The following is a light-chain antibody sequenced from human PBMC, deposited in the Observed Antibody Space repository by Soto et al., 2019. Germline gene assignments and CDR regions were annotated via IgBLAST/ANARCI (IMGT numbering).Light chain of an antibody. CDR3: SSYTSISTYV. CDR2: EVS. CDR1: SSDVGGYNY. V-gene: IGLV2-14*01. J-gene: IGLJ1*01. Sequence: QSVLTQPASVSGSPGQSITISCTGTSSDVGGYNYVSWYQQYPGKAPKLMIYEVSNRPSGVSNRFSGSKSGNTASLTISGLQAEDEADYYCSSYTSISTYVFGTGTKVT.